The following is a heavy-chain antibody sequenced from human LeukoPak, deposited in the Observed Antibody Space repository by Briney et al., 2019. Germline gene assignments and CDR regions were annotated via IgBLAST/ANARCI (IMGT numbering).Heavy chain of an antibody. D-gene: IGHD3-3*01. Sequence: TLSLTCAVSGGSISSSNWWSWVRQPPGKGLEWIGEIYHSGSTYYNPSLKSRVTISVDTSKNQFSLKLSSVTAADTAVYYCARSVTYYDFWSGSGTNWFDPWGQGTLVTVSS. V-gene: IGHV4-4*02. CDR3: ARSVTYYDFWSGSGTNWFDP. CDR1: GGSISSSNW. CDR2: IYHSGST. J-gene: IGHJ5*02.